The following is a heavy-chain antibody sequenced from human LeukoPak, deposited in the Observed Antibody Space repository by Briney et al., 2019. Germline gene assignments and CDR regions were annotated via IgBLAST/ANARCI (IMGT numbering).Heavy chain of an antibody. CDR3: ARAAWLQFAFDI. Sequence: SETLSLTCTVSGGSISSYYWSWIRQPPGKGLEWIGYIYYSGSTNYNPSLKSRVTISVDTSKSQFSLKLSSVTAADTAVYYCARAAWLQFAFDIWGQGTMVTVSS. J-gene: IGHJ3*02. V-gene: IGHV4-59*01. D-gene: IGHD5-24*01. CDR2: IYYSGST. CDR1: GGSISSYY.